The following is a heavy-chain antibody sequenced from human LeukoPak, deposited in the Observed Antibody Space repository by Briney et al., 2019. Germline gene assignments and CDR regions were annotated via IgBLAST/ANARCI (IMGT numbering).Heavy chain of an antibody. CDR1: GGSFSGYY. Sequence: SETLSLTCAVYGGSFSGYYWSWIRQAPGKGLEWIGEINHSGSTNYNPSLKSRVTISVDTSKNQFSLKLSSVTAADTAVYYCARGLWYCSGGSCSRGYYFDYWGQGTLVTVSS. J-gene: IGHJ4*02. CDR3: ARGLWYCSGGSCSRGYYFDY. V-gene: IGHV4-34*01. CDR2: INHSGST. D-gene: IGHD2-15*01.